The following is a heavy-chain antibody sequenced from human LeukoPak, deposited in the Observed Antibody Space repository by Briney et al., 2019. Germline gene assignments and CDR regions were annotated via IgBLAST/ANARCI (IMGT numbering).Heavy chain of an antibody. CDR3: ARAVDTALPFDY. V-gene: IGHV4-30-2*01. CDR2: IYHSGST. J-gene: IGHJ4*02. Sequence: PSQTLSLTCAVSGGSISSGGYSWSWIRQPPGKGLEWIGYIYHSGSTYYNPSLKSRVTISVDRSKNQFSLKLSSVTAADTAVYYCARAVDTALPFDYWGQGTLVTVSS. D-gene: IGHD5-18*01. CDR1: GGSISSGGYS.